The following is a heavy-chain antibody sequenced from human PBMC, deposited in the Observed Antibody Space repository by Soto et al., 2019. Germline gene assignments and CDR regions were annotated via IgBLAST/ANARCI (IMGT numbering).Heavy chain of an antibody. CDR3: VRDRVGGTYPYYFDS. J-gene: IGHJ4*02. CDR1: GFTFSNFA. V-gene: IGHV3-23*01. CDR2: ISSTGGTS. Sequence: PGGSLRLSCAASGFTFSNFAMSWVRQAPGKGLEWVSDISSTGGTSSYADSVKGRFTISRDNTKNTLYLQMSSLRAEDSAVYYCVRDRVGGTYPYYFDSWGQGSVVTVSS. D-gene: IGHD1-26*01.